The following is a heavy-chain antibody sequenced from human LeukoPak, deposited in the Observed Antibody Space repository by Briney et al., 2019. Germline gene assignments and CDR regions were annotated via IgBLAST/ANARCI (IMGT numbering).Heavy chain of an antibody. CDR2: INQDRSEK. CDR3: GMGMDV. Sequence: GGSLRLSCAASGFTFSSYWMNWVRQAPGKGLEWVANINQDRSEKYYVDSVKGRFTISRDNAKNSLYLEMSSLRAEDTAVYYCGMGMDVWGRGTTVTVSS. CDR1: GFTFSSYW. J-gene: IGHJ6*02. V-gene: IGHV3-7*05.